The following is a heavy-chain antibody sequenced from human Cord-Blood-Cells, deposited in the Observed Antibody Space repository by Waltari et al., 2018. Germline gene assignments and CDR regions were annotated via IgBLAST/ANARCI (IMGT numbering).Heavy chain of an antibody. Sequence: EVQLVESGGGLVQPGGSLRLSCAASGFTFSSYAMNWVRQAPGKGLEWVSYISSSGSTIYYADSVKGRFTISRDNAKNSLYLQMNSLRAEDTAVYYCARGSSGALYFDYWGQGTLVTVSS. V-gene: IGHV3-48*03. CDR3: ARGSSGALYFDY. D-gene: IGHD6-19*01. CDR2: ISSSGSTI. J-gene: IGHJ4*02. CDR1: GFTFSSYA.